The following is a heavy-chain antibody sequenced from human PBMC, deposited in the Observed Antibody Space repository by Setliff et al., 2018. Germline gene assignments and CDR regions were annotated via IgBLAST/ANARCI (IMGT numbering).Heavy chain of an antibody. CDR3: ARVLPPNYYYYYMDV. J-gene: IGHJ6*03. Sequence: SETLSLTCSVAGGSMSNYFWSWVRRPPGKGLEWIGYIYYSGSTNYNPSLKSRVTISVDTSKNQFSLKLSSVTAADTAVYYCARVLPPNYYYYYMDVWGKGTTVTVSS. D-gene: IGHD2-15*01. CDR2: IYYSGST. CDR1: GGSMSNYF. V-gene: IGHV4-59*01.